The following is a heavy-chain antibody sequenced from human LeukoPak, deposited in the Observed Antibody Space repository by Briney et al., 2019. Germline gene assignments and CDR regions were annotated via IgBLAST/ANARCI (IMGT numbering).Heavy chain of an antibody. V-gene: IGHV1-18*01. Sequence: GASVKVSCKASGYTFTSYGISWVRQAPGQGLEWMGWISAYNGNTNYAQKLQGRVTMTADTSTSTAYMELRSLRSDDTAVYYCATELRYSSGWLNPPYYYGMDVWGQGTTVTVSS. CDR3: ATELRYSSGWLNPPYYYGMDV. D-gene: IGHD6-19*01. CDR1: GYTFTSYG. CDR2: ISAYNGNT. J-gene: IGHJ6*02.